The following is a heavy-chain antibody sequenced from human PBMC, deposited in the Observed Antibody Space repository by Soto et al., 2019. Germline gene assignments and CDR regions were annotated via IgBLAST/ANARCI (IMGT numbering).Heavy chain of an antibody. V-gene: IGHV1-2*02. Sequence: QLHLVQCGAVVKKPGASLTVSCSASGYPVTAYYMHWVRQAPGRGLEWMGGINPATGAAKYTQTFQGRVTMTRDTSTSTVFMELSGLTSEDTAVFYCARGGGVGVAGSAAFDMWGQGTLVTVSS. CDR3: ARGGGVGVAGSAAFDM. CDR1: GYPVTAYY. D-gene: IGHD3-3*01. J-gene: IGHJ3*02. CDR2: INPATGAA.